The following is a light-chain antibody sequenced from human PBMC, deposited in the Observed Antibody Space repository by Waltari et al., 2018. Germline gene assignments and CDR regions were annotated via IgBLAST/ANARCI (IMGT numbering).Light chain of an antibody. CDR3: QQYYTSWT. CDR2: EAS. Sequence: IQMTQSPSSLSASVGDTVTITCRASEGINIWLAWYQQKPGWGPKLLIYEASTLESGVPTRFTGRGSETEFTLTISGLQPDDFATYFCQQYYTSWTFGHGTKV. CDR1: EGINIW. J-gene: IGKJ1*01. V-gene: IGKV1-5*03.